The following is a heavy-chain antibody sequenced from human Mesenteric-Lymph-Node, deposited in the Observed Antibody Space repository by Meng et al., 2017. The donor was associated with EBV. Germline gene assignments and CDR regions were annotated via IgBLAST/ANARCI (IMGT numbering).Heavy chain of an antibody. Sequence: EPGAALRRPWRTLYLTCTVSSASSSRTSYHWGWIRQPPGKGMEWIGGINYSGTTYFNPTLESRVSISVDTSKKQFSLRLTSVTAADTAVYYCARQYGSSFDYWGQGTLVTVSS. CDR3: ARQYGSSFDY. CDR2: INYSGTT. CDR1: SASSSRTSYH. D-gene: IGHD3-10*01. V-gene: IGHV4-39*01. J-gene: IGHJ4*02.